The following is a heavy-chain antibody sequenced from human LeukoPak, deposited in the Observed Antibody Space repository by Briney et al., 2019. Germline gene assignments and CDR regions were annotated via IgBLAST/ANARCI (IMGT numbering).Heavy chain of an antibody. CDR1: GFTFSDYY. Sequence: PGGSLRLSCAASGFTFSDYYMSWIRQAPGKGLEWVSYISSSGSTIYYADSVKGRFTISRDNAKNSLYLQMHSLRAEDTAVYYCARYCSSTNCYDYWGQGTLVTVSS. CDR3: ARYCSSTNCYDY. J-gene: IGHJ4*02. D-gene: IGHD2-2*01. CDR2: ISSSGSTI. V-gene: IGHV3-11*04.